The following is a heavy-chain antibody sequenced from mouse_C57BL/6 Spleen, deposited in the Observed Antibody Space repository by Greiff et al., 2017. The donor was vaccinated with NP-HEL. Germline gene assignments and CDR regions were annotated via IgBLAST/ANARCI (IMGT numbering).Heavy chain of an antibody. J-gene: IGHJ2*01. D-gene: IGHD1-1*01. CDR1: GFTFSDYY. CDR3: ARAVRDYGREIYFDY. Sequence: EVQRVESEGGLVQPGSSMKLSCTASGFTFSDYYMAWVRQVPEKGLEWVANINYDGSSTYYLDSLKSRFIISRDNAKNILYLQMSSLKSEDTATYYCARAVRDYGREIYFDYWGQGTTLTVSS. CDR2: INYDGSST. V-gene: IGHV5-16*01.